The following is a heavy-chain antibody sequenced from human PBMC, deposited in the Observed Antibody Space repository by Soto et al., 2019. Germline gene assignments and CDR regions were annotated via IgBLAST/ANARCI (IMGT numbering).Heavy chain of an antibody. V-gene: IGHV3-21*04. D-gene: IGHD3-9*01. J-gene: IGHJ4*02. Sequence: PGGSLRLSCAASGFTFSSYSMNWVRPAAGKGLEWVSSISRSSGSIGYADSVKGRFTISRDNAKNSLYLQMNSLRAEDTALYYCAKDKDDILTGPFDYWGQGTLVTVSS. CDR3: AKDKDDILTGPFDY. CDR2: ISRSSGSI. CDR1: GFTFSSYS.